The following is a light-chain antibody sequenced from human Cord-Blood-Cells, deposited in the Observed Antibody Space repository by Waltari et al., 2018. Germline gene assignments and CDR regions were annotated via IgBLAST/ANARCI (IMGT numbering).Light chain of an antibody. CDR3: ETWDSNTWV. Sequence: QPVLTQSSSASASLGSSVKLTCTLSSGHSSYIIAWHQQQPGKAPRYLMKLEGSGSYNKGSGVPDCFSGSSSGADHYLTISNLQSEDEADYYCETWDSNTWVFGGGTKLTVL. J-gene: IGLJ3*02. CDR1: SGHSSYI. V-gene: IGLV4-60*03. CDR2: LEGSGSY.